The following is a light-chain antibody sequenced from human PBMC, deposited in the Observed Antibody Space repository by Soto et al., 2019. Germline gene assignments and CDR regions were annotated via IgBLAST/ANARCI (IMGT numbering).Light chain of an antibody. Sequence: EIVLAQSPGTLSLSPGESATLSCRASQSVSSSFLAWYQQKAGQAPRLLIYGASRRATGIPDRFSGSGSGTDLTLTISRLEPEDFAVYYCQQYVSSPWAFGQGTKVDIK. CDR2: GAS. CDR3: QQYVSSPWA. CDR1: QSVSSSF. J-gene: IGKJ1*01. V-gene: IGKV3-20*01.